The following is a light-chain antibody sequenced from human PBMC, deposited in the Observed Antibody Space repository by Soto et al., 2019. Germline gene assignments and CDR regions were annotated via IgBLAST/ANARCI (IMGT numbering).Light chain of an antibody. CDR2: EVT. J-gene: IGLJ3*02. Sequence: QSVLTQPPSASGSPGQSVTISCTGASSDVGGYNYVSWCQQHPGKAPKLMIYEVTKRPSGVPDRFSGSKSGNTASLTVSGLQAEDEADYYCSSYAGRNNLVFGGGTKLTVL. CDR3: SSYAGRNNLV. CDR1: SSDVGGYNY. V-gene: IGLV2-8*01.